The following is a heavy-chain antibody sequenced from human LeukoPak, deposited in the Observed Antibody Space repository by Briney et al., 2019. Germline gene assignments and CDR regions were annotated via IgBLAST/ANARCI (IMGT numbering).Heavy chain of an antibody. J-gene: IGHJ4*02. Sequence: SVKVSYKASGGIFSSYAITWVRQAPGQGLEWMGGIIPLFGTANYAQKFQGRVTISADEFTTTVYMELSSLRSEDTAVYYCARVRDYFDTSGYQSNFDYWGQGTLVTVSS. V-gene: IGHV1-69*01. CDR2: IIPLFGTA. CDR1: GGIFSSYA. D-gene: IGHD3-22*01. CDR3: ARVRDYFDTSGYQSNFDY.